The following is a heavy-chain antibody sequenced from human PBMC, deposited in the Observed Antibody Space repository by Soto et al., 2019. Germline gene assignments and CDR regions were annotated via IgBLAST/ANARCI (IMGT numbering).Heavy chain of an antibody. CDR1: GFTFSSYA. CDR3: ARDLSYYGMDV. J-gene: IGHJ6*02. Sequence: GGSLRLSCAASGFTFSSYAMHWVRQAPGKGLEWVAVISYDGSNKYYADSVKGRFTISRDNAKNPLYLQMNSLRAEDTAVYYCARDLSYYGMDVWGQGTTVTAP. CDR2: ISYDGSNK. V-gene: IGHV3-30-3*01.